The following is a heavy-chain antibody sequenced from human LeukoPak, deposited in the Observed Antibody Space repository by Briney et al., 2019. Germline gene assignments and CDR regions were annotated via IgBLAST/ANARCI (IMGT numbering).Heavy chain of an antibody. Sequence: SVKVSCKASGGTFSSYAISWVRQAPGQGLEWMGGIIPIFGTANYAQKFQGRVTVTADESTSTAYMELSSLRSEDTAVYYCARVYSGNYYGSGSYYNALDYWGQGTLVTVSS. V-gene: IGHV1-69*13. J-gene: IGHJ4*02. CDR3: ARVYSGNYYGSGSYYNALDY. CDR1: GGTFSSYA. D-gene: IGHD3-10*01. CDR2: IIPIFGTA.